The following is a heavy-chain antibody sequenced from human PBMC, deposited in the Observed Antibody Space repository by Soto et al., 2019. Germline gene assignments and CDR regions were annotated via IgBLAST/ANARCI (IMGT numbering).Heavy chain of an antibody. CDR2: IYTSGST. CDR3: ARERREEIHDGYDIDY. J-gene: IGHJ4*02. V-gene: IGHV4-4*07. Sequence: LSLTCTVSGGSISNYYWSWIRQPAGKGLEWIGRIYTSGSTDYNPSLKSRVTISIDTSKNQFSLKVTSMTAADTAVYYCARERREEIHDGYDIDYWGQGTLVTVSS. CDR1: GGSISNYY. D-gene: IGHD5-12*01.